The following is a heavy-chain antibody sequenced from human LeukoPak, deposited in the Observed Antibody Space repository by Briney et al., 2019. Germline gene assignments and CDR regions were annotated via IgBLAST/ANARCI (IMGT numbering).Heavy chain of an antibody. V-gene: IGHV4-61*02. J-gene: IGHJ4*02. CDR1: GGSISSGSYY. CDR2: IYTSGST. CDR3: ARESQAPYQLPRN. Sequence: PSQTLSLTCTVSGGSISSGSYYWSWIRQPAGKGLEWIGRIYTSGSTNYNPSLKSRVTISVDTSKNQFSLKLSSVTAADTAVYYCARESQAPYQLPRNWGQGTLVTVSS. D-gene: IGHD2-2*01.